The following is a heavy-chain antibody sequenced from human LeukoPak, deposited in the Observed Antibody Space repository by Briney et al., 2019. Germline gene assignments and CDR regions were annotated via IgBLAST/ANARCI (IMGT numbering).Heavy chain of an antibody. CDR2: INGDGSST. Sequence: GGSLRLSCAASGFTVSSNYMSRVRQAPGKGLVWVSRINGDGSSTNYADSVRGRFTISRDNAKNTLYLQMSSLRAEDTAVYYCATRRDGYNLRFDYFDCWGQGTLVTVSS. V-gene: IGHV3-74*01. CDR3: ATRRDGYNLRFDYFDC. J-gene: IGHJ4*02. CDR1: GFTVSSNY. D-gene: IGHD5-24*01.